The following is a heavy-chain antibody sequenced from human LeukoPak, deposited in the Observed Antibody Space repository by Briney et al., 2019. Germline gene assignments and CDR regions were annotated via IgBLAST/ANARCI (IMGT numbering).Heavy chain of an antibody. D-gene: IGHD3-3*01. CDR3: ATGTYYDFWSGYFPPPYYGMDV. V-gene: IGHV3-30*04. CDR1: GFTFSSYA. J-gene: IGHJ6*02. Sequence: PGGSLRLSCAASGFTFSSYAMHWVRQAPGKGLEWVAVISYDGSNKYYADSVKGRFTISRDNSKNTLYLQMNSLRAEDTAVYYCATGTYYDFWSGYFPPPYYGMDVWGQGTTVTVSS. CDR2: ISYDGSNK.